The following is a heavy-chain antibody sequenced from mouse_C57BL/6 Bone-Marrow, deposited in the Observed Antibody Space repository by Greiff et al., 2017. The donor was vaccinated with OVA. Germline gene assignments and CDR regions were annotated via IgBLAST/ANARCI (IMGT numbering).Heavy chain of an antibody. J-gene: IGHJ3*01. D-gene: IGHD2-3*01. CDR1: GFNIKDDY. CDR3: TTGVRMVFAY. V-gene: IGHV14-4*01. CDR2: IDPENGDT. Sequence: EVKLQESGAELVRPGASVKLSCTASGFNIKDDYMHWVKQRPEQGLEWIGWIDPENGDTEYASKFQGKATITADTSSNTAYLQLSSLTSEDTAVYYCTTGVRMVFAYWGQGTLVTVSA.